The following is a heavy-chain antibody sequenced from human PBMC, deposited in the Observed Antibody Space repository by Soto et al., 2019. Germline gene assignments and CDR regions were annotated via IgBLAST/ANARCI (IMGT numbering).Heavy chain of an antibody. Sequence: EVQLLESGGGLVQPGGSLRLSCAASGFTFNNYAMTWVRQAPGKGLEWVSAISGGGDTTSYADSVKGRFTVSSDGSKNTLYLQMSSLRAEDTALYYCAKGRGGSGSLTPRVDFWCQGTLVTVSS. D-gene: IGHD3-10*01. CDR3: AKGRGGSGSLTPRVDF. CDR1: GFTFNNYA. CDR2: ISGGGDTT. J-gene: IGHJ4*02. V-gene: IGHV3-23*01.